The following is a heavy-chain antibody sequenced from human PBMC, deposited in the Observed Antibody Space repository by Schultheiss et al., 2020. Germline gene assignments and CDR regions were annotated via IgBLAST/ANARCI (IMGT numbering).Heavy chain of an antibody. CDR3: ARARPDSNGYYFFDY. CDR1: GFAFSDYF. J-gene: IGHJ4*02. Sequence: GGSLRLSCAASGFAFSDYFMSWIRQAPGKGLEWVANIKQDGSEKYYVDSVRGRFTISRDNAKISLSLQMNSLKIEDTAVYYCARARPDSNGYYFFDYWGQGTLVNVYS. CDR2: IKQDGSEK. V-gene: IGHV3-7*03. D-gene: IGHD3-22*01.